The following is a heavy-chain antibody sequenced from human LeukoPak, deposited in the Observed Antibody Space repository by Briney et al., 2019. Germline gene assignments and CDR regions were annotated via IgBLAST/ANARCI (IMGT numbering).Heavy chain of an antibody. V-gene: IGHV4-61*02. Sequence: SETLSLTCTVSGGSISSGSYYWSWIRQPAGKGLEWIGRIYTSGSTNYNPSLKSRVTISVDTSKNQFSLKLSSVTAADTAVYYCARLDLKYCSSTSCYTRGAYNWFDPWGQGTLVTVSS. CDR2: IYTSGST. CDR3: ARLDLKYCSSTSCYTRGAYNWFDP. J-gene: IGHJ5*02. CDR1: GGSISSGSYY. D-gene: IGHD2-2*02.